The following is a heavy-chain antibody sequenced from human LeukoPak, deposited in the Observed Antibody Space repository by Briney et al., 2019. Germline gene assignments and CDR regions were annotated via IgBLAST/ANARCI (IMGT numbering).Heavy chain of an antibody. J-gene: IGHJ6*02. CDR3: ARGDYYDSSGRWYYGMDV. D-gene: IGHD3-22*01. V-gene: IGHV4-31*11. CDR1: GGPFSDYY. CDR2: IYYSGST. Sequence: SETLSLTCAVYGGPFSDYYWSWIRQHPGKGLEWIGYIYYSGSTYYNPSLKSRVTISVDTSKNQFSLKLSSVTAADTAVYYCARGDYYDSSGRWYYGMDVWGQGTTVTVSS.